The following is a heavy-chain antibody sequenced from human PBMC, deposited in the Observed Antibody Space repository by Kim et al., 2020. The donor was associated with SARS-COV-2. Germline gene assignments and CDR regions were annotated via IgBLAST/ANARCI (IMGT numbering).Heavy chain of an antibody. Sequence: ASVKVSCKASGYTFTNYAISWVRQAPGQGLEWMGWIGGNNGNTKYAQNLQGRVTMTRDTSTSTAYMELRSLRSDDTAVYYCATYLGPPGAVDIWGQGTMVTVSS. CDR2: IGGNNGNT. CDR3: ATYLGPPGAVDI. V-gene: IGHV1-18*04. J-gene: IGHJ3*02. D-gene: IGHD2-21*01. CDR1: GYTFTNYA.